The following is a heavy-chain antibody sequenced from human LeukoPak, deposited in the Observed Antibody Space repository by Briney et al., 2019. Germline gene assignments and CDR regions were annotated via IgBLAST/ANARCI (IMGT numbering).Heavy chain of an antibody. CDR2: ISGSGDRT. J-gene: IGHJ4*02. V-gene: IGHV3-23*01. Sequence: GGSLRLSCAASGFTFSSSAMSWVRKAPGKGLEWVSTISGSGDRTYYADSVKGRFTISRDNSKNTLFLHMNSLRAEDTAVYSCAKGYYGSGSYGWFDYWGQGTLVTVSS. CDR1: GFTFSSSA. CDR3: AKGYYGSGSYGWFDY. D-gene: IGHD3-10*01.